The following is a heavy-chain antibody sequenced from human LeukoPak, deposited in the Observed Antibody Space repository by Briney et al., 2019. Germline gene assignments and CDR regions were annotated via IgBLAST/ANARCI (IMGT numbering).Heavy chain of an antibody. V-gene: IGHV3-30*02. CDR1: GFTFTNYG. J-gene: IGHJ2*01. D-gene: IGHD1-26*01. Sequence: PGGSLRLSCTASGFTFTNYGMHWVRQAPGKGLEWVAFIRFGGSNNYADSVKGRFTISRDNAKNSLYLQMNSLRAEDTAVYYCARVHIEGWFFDLWGRGTLVTDSS. CDR2: IRFGGSN. CDR3: ARVHIEGWFFDL.